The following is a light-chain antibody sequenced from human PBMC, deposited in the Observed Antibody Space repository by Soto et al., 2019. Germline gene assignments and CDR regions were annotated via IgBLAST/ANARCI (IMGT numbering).Light chain of an antibody. V-gene: IGLV4-69*01. J-gene: IGLJ2*01. CDR3: QTGGTGPLV. Sequence: QLVLTQSPSASASLGASVKLTCTLSSGHSSYAIAWHQQQPEKGPRYLMKLNSDGSHSKGDGIPDRFSGSSSGAERYLTISRLQSEDEADYYCQTGGTGPLVFGGGTKLTVL. CDR2: LNSDGSH. CDR1: SGHSSYA.